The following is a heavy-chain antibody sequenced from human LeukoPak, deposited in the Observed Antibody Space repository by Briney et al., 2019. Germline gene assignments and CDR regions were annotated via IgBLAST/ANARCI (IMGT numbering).Heavy chain of an antibody. Sequence: ASVKVSCKASGYTFTSYGISWVRQAPGQGLEWMGWISAYNGNTNYAQKLQGRVTMTTDTSTSTAYMELRSLRSDDTAVYYCARDSPYGDYVRYRNDYWGQGTLVTVSS. V-gene: IGHV1-18*01. CDR1: GYTFTSYG. CDR2: ISAYNGNT. CDR3: ARDSPYGDYVRYRNDY. D-gene: IGHD4-17*01. J-gene: IGHJ4*02.